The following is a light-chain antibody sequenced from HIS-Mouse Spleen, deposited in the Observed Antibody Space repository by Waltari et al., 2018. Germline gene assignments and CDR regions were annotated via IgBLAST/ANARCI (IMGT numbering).Light chain of an antibody. CDR2: GAS. CDR1: QSVSSSY. J-gene: IGKJ1*01. CDR3: QQYGSSPWT. Sequence: EIVLTQSPGTLSLSPGERATLSCRASQSVSSSYLAWYQQKPGQSPRLLIYGASSRATGIPDRFSGSGSGTDFTLTISRLEPADLAVYYCQQYGSSPWTFGQGTKVEIK. V-gene: IGKV3-20*01.